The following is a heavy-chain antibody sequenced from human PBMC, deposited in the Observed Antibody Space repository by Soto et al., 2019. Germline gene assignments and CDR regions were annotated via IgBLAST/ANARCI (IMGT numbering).Heavy chain of an antibody. CDR2: IYYSGGT. Sequence: SETLSLTCTVSGGSVSSGSYYWSWIRQPPGKGLEWIGYIYYSGGTNYNPSLKSRVTISVDTSKNQFSLKLSSVTAADTAVYYCARVSGWERWLHYYYYGMDVWGQGTTVTVSS. D-gene: IGHD3-10*01. V-gene: IGHV4-61*01. CDR1: GGSVSSGSYY. CDR3: ARVSGWERWLHYYYYGMDV. J-gene: IGHJ6*02.